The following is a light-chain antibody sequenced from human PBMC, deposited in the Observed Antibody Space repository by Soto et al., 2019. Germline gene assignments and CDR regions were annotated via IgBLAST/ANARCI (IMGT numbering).Light chain of an antibody. Sequence: DIVMTQSPDSLAVSLGERATINCKSSQSVLYRSNNKNYVAWYQQKPGQPPKLLLYWASTRESGVPDRFSGSVSGTDFTPTVSILHAEDVAVYYGHQYYLTPLTFGGGTKVEIK. J-gene: IGKJ4*01. CDR2: WAS. CDR1: QSVLYRSNNKNY. CDR3: HQYYLTPLT. V-gene: IGKV4-1*01.